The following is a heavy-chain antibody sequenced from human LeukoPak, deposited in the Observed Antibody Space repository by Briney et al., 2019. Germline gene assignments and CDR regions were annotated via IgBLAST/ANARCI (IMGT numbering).Heavy chain of an antibody. CDR2: INPNSGGT. D-gene: IGHD3-10*01. CDR1: GYTFTGYY. V-gene: IGHV1-2*02. CDR3: GRDLWVRGVIRY. Sequence: ASVKVSCKASGYTFTGYYMHWVRQAPGQGLEWMGWINPNSGGTNYAQKFQGRVTMTRDTSISTAYMELSRLRSDDTAVYYCGRDLWVRGVIRYWGQGTLVTVSS. J-gene: IGHJ4*02.